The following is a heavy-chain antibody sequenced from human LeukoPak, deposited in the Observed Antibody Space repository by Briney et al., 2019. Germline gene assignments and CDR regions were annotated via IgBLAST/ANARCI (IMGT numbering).Heavy chain of an antibody. CDR2: INHSGST. CDR1: GGSFSGYY. CDR3: ARYYYDSSGYYSPGYYFDY. D-gene: IGHD3-22*01. V-gene: IGHV4-34*01. J-gene: IGHJ4*02. Sequence: NPSETLSLTCAVYGGSFSGYYWSWIRQPPGKGLEWIGEINHSGSTNYNPSLKSRVTISVDTSKNQFSLKLSSVTAADTAVYYCARYYYDSSGYYSPGYYFDYWGQGTLVTVSS.